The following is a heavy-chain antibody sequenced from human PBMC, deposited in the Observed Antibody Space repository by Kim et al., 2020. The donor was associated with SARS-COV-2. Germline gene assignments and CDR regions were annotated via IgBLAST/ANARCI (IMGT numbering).Heavy chain of an antibody. CDR3: ARDQRGREGAFDI. J-gene: IGHJ3*02. Sequence: TLSLTCTVSGGSISSGGYYWSWIRQHPGKGLEWIGYIYYSGSTYYNPSLKSRVTISVDTSKNQFSLKLSSVTAADTAVYYCARDQRGREGAFDIWGQGTMVTVSS. CDR1: GGSISSGGYY. CDR2: IYYSGST. V-gene: IGHV4-31*03.